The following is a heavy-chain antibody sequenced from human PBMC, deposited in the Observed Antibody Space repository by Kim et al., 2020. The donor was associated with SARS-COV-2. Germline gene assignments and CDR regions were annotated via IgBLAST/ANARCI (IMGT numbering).Heavy chain of an antibody. CDR3: ARTTLEPRMDAFDI. CDR1: GGSISSSSYY. J-gene: IGHJ3*02. CDR2: IYYSGST. V-gene: IGHV4-39*01. Sequence: SETLSLTCTVSGGSISSSSYYWGWIRQPPGKGLEWIGSIYYSGSTYYNPSLKSRVTISVDTSKNQFSLKLSSVTAADTAVYYCARTTLEPRMDAFDIWGQGTMVTVSS. D-gene: IGHD1-1*01.